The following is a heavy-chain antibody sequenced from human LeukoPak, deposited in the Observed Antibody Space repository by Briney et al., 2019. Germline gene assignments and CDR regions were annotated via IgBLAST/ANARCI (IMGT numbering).Heavy chain of an antibody. J-gene: IGHJ3*02. CDR2: ISSSSSYI. V-gene: IGHV3-21*01. CDR3: ARDGGGDGSDALDI. CDR1: GFTFSSYS. Sequence: PGGSLRLSCAASGFTFSSYSMNWVRQAPGKGLEWVSSISSSSSYIYYADSVKGRFTISRDNAKNSLYLQMNSLRAEDTAVYYCARDGGGDGSDALDIWGQGTMVTVSS. D-gene: IGHD2-21*01.